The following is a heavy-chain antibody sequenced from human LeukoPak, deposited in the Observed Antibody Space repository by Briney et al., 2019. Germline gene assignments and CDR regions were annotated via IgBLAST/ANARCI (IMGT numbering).Heavy chain of an antibody. CDR3: AVYCGSTTCYSAYDI. Sequence: ASVKVSCKASGYTFTGYYMHWVRQAPGQGLEWMGWINPNSGGTNYAQKFQGRVTVTRDTSISAAYMELSRLRSDDTAVYYCAVYCGSTTCYSAYDIWGQGTMVTVSS. CDR1: GYTFTGYY. V-gene: IGHV1-2*02. D-gene: IGHD2-2*01. J-gene: IGHJ3*02. CDR2: INPNSGGT.